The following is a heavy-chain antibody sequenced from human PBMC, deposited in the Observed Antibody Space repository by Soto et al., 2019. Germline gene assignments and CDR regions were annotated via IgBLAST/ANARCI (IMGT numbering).Heavy chain of an antibody. V-gene: IGHV3-21*01. CDR2: ISSTTNYI. J-gene: IGHJ4*02. CDR1: GFTFTRYS. CDR3: ARESEDLTSNFDY. Sequence: GGSLRLSCAASGFTFTRYSMNWVRQAPGKGLEWVSSISSTTNYIYYADAMKGRFTVSRDNAKNAVYLEMNSLSAEDTALYYCARESEDLTSNFDYWGQGTLVTVSS.